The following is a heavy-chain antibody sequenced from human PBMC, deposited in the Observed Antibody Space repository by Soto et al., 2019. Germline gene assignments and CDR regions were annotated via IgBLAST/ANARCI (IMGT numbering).Heavy chain of an antibody. J-gene: IGHJ4*02. V-gene: IGHV4-59*01. CDR2: IYYSGST. CDR1: GGSIRSYY. CDR3: ARSYSSSSFDY. Sequence: SETLSLTCTVSGGSIRSYYWSWIRKPPGKGMEGIGYIYYSGSTNYNPSLKSLVTISVDTSKNQFSLKLSSATAADTAVYYCARSYSSSSFDYWGQGTLVTVSS. D-gene: IGHD6-6*01.